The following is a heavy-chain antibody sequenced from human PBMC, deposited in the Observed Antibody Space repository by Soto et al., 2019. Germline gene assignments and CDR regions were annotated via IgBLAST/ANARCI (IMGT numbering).Heavy chain of an antibody. V-gene: IGHV4-59*01. D-gene: IGHD6-13*01. J-gene: IGHJ5*02. Sequence: WETLSLTCTFSVGSISSYYWSCIRHPPGKGLEWIGYIYYSGSTNYNPSLKSRVTISVDTSKNQFSLKLRSVTAADTAVYYCARWNSSNWSKNWFEPLGQGTLVSVS. CDR1: VGSISSYY. CDR3: ARWNSSNWSKNWFEP. CDR2: IYYSGST.